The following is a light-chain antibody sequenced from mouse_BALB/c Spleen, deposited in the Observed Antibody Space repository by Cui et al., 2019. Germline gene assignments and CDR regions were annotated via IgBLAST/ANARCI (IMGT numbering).Light chain of an antibody. V-gene: IGKV4-80*01. CDR2: STS. CDR3: HHWSSYPWT. CDR1: SSVRY. J-gene: IGKJ1*01. Sequence: IVLTQSPAIMSSSLGAEITLNGSDSSSVRYMHWYQQKSGTSPKLLIYSTSYLASGVPSRFSGSGSGTFYSLTISSVEAEDAADYYCHHWSSYPWTFGGGTKLEIK.